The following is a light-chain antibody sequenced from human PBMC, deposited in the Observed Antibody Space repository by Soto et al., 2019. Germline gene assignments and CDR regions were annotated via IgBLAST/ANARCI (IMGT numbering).Light chain of an antibody. CDR3: QQYNNLTPFT. CDR2: GAS. V-gene: IGKV3-15*01. Sequence: IVMTHSPATLSGSPGEAAALSCRARQSVSSNLAWYQQKPGQAPRLLIYGASTRATGIPARFSGSGSGTGFTLTISILQSEDFAVYYCQQYNNLTPFTFDGVANADIK. CDR1: QSVSSN. J-gene: IGKJ4*01.